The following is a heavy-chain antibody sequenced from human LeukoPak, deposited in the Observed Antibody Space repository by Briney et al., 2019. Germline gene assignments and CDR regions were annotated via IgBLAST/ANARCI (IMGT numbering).Heavy chain of an antibody. V-gene: IGHV3-23*01. CDR3: AKVRSGNNYYFDY. Sequence: GGSLRLSCAATGFIFSDFAMSWVRQAPGKGLEWVSGMSASGSHTHSADFVKGRFTISRDNFKNTLYLQMNGLRVEDTAVYYCAKVRSGNNYYFDYWGQGTLVTVSS. D-gene: IGHD1/OR15-1a*01. CDR2: MSASGSHT. CDR1: GFIFSDFA. J-gene: IGHJ4*02.